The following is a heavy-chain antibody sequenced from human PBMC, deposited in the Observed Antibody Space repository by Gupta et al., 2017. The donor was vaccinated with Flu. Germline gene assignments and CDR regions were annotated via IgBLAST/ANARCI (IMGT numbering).Heavy chain of an antibody. CDR1: GFTFSNYG. CDR3: AKDMGAYSYGGDY. J-gene: IGHJ4*02. D-gene: IGHD5-18*01. Sequence: QVQLVESGGGVVQPGRSLRLSCAASGFTFSNYGMHWVRQAPGKGLEWVALISYDGHNQYYVDSVKGRFTISRDDSKNTLYLQMNRLRADDTALYYCAKDMGAYSYGGDYWGQGTLVTVSS. V-gene: IGHV3-30*18. CDR2: ISYDGHNQ.